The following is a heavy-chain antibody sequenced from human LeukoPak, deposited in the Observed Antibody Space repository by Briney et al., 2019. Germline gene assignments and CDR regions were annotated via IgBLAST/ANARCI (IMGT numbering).Heavy chain of an antibody. Sequence: SVKVSCKASGGTFSSYAISWVRQAPGQGLEWMGGIIPIFGTANYAQKFQGRVTITADESTSTAYMELSRLRSDDTAVYYCARALVVPADKRAFDIWGQGTMVTVSS. V-gene: IGHV1-69*13. CDR2: IIPIFGTA. CDR1: GGTFSSYA. D-gene: IGHD2-2*01. J-gene: IGHJ3*02. CDR3: ARALVVPADKRAFDI.